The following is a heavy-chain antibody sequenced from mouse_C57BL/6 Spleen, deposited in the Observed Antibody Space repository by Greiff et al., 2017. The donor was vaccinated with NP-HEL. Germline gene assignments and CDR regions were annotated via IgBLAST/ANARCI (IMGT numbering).Heavy chain of an antibody. Sequence: EVKVVESGGGLVQPKGSLKLSCAASGFSFTTYAMNWVSQAPGKGLEWVARIRRNSNNYATYYDDSVKDRFTISRDDSESMLYLHMTNLKTEDTAVYCDVGPYYDYDDYAMDYWGQGTSVTVSS. J-gene: IGHJ4*01. V-gene: IGHV10-1*01. CDR1: GFSFTTYA. CDR3: VGPYYDYDDYAMDY. D-gene: IGHD2-4*01. CDR2: IRRNSNNYAT.